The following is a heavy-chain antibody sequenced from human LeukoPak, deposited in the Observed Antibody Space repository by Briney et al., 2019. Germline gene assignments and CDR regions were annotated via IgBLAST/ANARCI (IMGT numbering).Heavy chain of an antibody. Sequence: GGSLRLSCAASGFTFSSYAMSWVRQAPGEGLEWVSAISGSGGSTYYADSVKGRFTISRDNPKNTLYLQMNSLRAEDTAVYYCAKDRYYDILTGRAPFDYWGQGTLVTVSS. D-gene: IGHD3-9*01. V-gene: IGHV3-23*01. CDR1: GFTFSSYA. CDR3: AKDRYYDILTGRAPFDY. CDR2: ISGSGGST. J-gene: IGHJ4*02.